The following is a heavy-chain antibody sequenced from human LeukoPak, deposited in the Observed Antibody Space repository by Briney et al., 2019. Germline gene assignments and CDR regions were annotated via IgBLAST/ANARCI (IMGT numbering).Heavy chain of an antibody. D-gene: IGHD2-8*01. Sequence: PGGSLRLSCAVSGFTFSNYNMNWVRQAPGKGLEWVSFISSSSSHIYYADSVKGRFTISRDNSKNTLYLQMNSLRAEDTAVYYCAKDPDCTSGICYTFFDYWGQGTLVTVSS. CDR2: ISSSSSHI. V-gene: IGHV3-21*04. CDR3: AKDPDCTSGICYTFFDY. J-gene: IGHJ4*02. CDR1: GFTFSNYN.